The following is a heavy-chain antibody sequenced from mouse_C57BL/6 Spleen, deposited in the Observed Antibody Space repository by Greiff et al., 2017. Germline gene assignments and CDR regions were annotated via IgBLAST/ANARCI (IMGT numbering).Heavy chain of an antibody. J-gene: IGHJ1*03. D-gene: IGHD1-1*01. CDR3: AILPTVVATYWYFDV. CDR2: IYPGDGDT. Sequence: VQLQESGPELVKPGASVKISCKASGYAFSSSWMNWVKQRPGQGLEWIGRIYPGDGDTNYNGKFKGKATLTAEKSSSTAYMQISRLTSEDSAVYFSAILPTVVATYWYFDVWGTGTTVTVSS. CDR1: GYAFSSSW. V-gene: IGHV1-82*01.